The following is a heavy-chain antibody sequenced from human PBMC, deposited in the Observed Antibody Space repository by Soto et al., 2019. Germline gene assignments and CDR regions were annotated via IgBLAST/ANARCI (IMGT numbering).Heavy chain of an antibody. CDR3: ARDGEVTTNYYYYYMDV. CDR1: GYTFTSYA. CDR2: INAGNGNT. Sequence: ASVKVSCKASGYTFTSYAMHWVRQAPGQRLEWMGWINAGNGNTKYSQKFQGRVTITRDTSASTAYMELSSLRSEDTAVYYCARDGEVTTNYYYYYMDVWGKGTTVTVSS. V-gene: IGHV1-3*01. J-gene: IGHJ6*03. D-gene: IGHD4-17*01.